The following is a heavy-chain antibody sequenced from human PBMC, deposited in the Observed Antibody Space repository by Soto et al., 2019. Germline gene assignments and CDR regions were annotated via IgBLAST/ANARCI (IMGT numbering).Heavy chain of an antibody. CDR1: GFTFSTYS. CDR2: SSSSSSSI. V-gene: IGHV3-48*02. Sequence: EVQLVESGGGLVQPGGSLRLSCAASGFTFSTYSMNWVRQAPGKGLEWVSYSSSSSSSIYYADSVKGRFTISRDNAKNSLFLQMNSLRDEDTAVYYCAREESSMTSGFDYWGQGTLVTVSS. CDR3: AREESSMTSGFDY. D-gene: IGHD3-10*01. J-gene: IGHJ4*02.